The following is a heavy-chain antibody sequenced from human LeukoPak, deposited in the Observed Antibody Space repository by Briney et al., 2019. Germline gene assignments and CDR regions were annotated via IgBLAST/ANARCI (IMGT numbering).Heavy chain of an antibody. Sequence: SETLSLTCAVYGGSFSGYYWSWIRQPPGKGLEWIGEINHSGSTNYNPSLKSRVTISVDTSKNQFSLKLSSVTAADTAVYYCARHMATGYSSSWYRAKWFDPWGQGTLVTVSS. J-gene: IGHJ5*02. CDR1: GGSFSGYY. CDR2: INHSGST. V-gene: IGHV4-34*01. CDR3: ARHMATGYSSSWYRAKWFDP. D-gene: IGHD6-13*01.